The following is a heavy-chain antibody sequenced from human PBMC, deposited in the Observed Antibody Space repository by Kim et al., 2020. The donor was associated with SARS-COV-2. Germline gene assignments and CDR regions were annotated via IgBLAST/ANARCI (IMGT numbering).Heavy chain of an antibody. V-gene: IGHV3-7*01. D-gene: IGHD3-3*01. J-gene: IGHJ3*01. CDR2: IKHDGSQK. CDR1: GFTFSNYW. CDR3: ARAALSVYEDAFDV. Sequence: GGSLRLSCAASGFTFSNYWMSWVRQAPGKGLEWVANIKHDGSQKYYVDSMKGRFTISRDNAKNSLYLQMNSLRAEDTTVYYCARAALSVYEDAFDVCGQG.